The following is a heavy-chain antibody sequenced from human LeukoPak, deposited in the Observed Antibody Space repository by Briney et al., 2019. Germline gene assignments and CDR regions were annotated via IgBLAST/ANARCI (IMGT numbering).Heavy chain of an antibody. CDR2: ISWNSGSI. Sequence: PGGSLRLSCAASGFTFDDYAIHWVRQAPGKGLEWVSGISWNSGSIGYADSVKGRFTISRDNAKNSLYLQMNSLRAEDTALYYCAKDISYGYGQLSVYYFDYWGQGTLVTVSS. D-gene: IGHD5-18*01. J-gene: IGHJ4*02. V-gene: IGHV3-9*01. CDR1: GFTFDDYA. CDR3: AKDISYGYGQLSVYYFDY.